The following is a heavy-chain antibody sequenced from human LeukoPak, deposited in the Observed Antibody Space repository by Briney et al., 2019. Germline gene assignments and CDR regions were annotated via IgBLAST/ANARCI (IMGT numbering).Heavy chain of an antibody. J-gene: IGHJ4*02. CDR1: GGSISSGSYY. CDR3: ARDSGGNSRYFDY. Sequence: SETLSLTCTVSGGSISSGSYYWSWIRQPPGKGLEWIGYIYYSGSTNYNPSLKSRVTISVDTSKNQFSLKLSSVTAADTAVYYCARDSGGNSRYFDYWGQGTLVTVSS. V-gene: IGHV4-61*01. D-gene: IGHD4-23*01. CDR2: IYYSGST.